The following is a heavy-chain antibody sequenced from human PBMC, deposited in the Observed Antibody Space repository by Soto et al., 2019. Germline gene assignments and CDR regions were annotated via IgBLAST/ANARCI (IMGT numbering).Heavy chain of an antibody. CDR2: ISYDGSNK. V-gene: IGHV3-30*18. CDR3: AKSTGYTIRIAHAFDI. CDR1: GFTFSSYG. Sequence: GESLKISCAASGFTFSSYGMHWVRQAPGKGLEWVAVISYDGSNKYYADSVRGRFTISRDNSKNTLYLQMNSLRAEDTAVYYCAKSTGYTIRIAHAFDIWGQGTMVTVSS. J-gene: IGHJ3*02. D-gene: IGHD6-13*01.